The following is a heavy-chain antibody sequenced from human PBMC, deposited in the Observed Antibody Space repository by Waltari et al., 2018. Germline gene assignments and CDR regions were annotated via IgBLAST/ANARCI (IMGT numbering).Heavy chain of an antibody. CDR2: INQDGSEK. CDR1: GFTFSSYW. V-gene: IGHV3-7*01. D-gene: IGHD2-2*01. Sequence: EVQLVESGGGLVQPGGCLRLSCAASGFTFSSYWRSWVRQAPGKGLEWVANINQDGSEKYYVDSGQGRFTISTDNAKNSLYLQMNSLRAADTAVYYCARVYAIVPAAINWGQGTLVPVSS. J-gene: IGHJ4*02. CDR3: ARVYAIVPAAIN.